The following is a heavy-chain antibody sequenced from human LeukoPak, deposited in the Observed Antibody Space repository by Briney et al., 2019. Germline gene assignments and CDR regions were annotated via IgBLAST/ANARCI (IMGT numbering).Heavy chain of an antibody. Sequence: KPSETLSLTCAVYGGSFSGYYWSWIRQTPGKGLEWIGEINHSGITNYNPSLKSRVTISVDTSKNQFSVKLNSVTAADTAVYYCARGRGGYYYGSGTFASWFDSWGQGTLVTVSS. CDR3: ARGRGGYYYGSGTFASWFDS. D-gene: IGHD3-10*01. J-gene: IGHJ5*01. CDR1: GGSFSGYY. V-gene: IGHV4-34*01. CDR2: INHSGIT.